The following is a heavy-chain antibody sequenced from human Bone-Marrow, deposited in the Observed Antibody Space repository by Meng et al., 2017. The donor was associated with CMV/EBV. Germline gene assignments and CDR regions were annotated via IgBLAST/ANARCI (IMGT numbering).Heavy chain of an antibody. V-gene: IGHV3-48*03. CDR1: GFTFSSYE. J-gene: IGHJ4*02. Sequence: SCAPSGFTFSSYEMNWGRQAPGKGLEWVSYISSSGSTIYYADSVTGRLTISRDNAKNSLYLQMNSLRAEDTAVYYCARAPHYYDSVGGDYWCQGTLLTVSS. D-gene: IGHD3-22*01. CDR3: ARAPHYYDSVGGDY. CDR2: ISSSGSTI.